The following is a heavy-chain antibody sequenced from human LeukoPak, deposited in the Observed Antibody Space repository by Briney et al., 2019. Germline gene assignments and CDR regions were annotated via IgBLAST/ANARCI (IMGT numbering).Heavy chain of an antibody. V-gene: IGHV4-59*08. D-gene: IGHD6-25*01. CDR2: IYFSGST. CDR1: GGSIGGYY. CDR3: ARFGRGPIIAASAPFDY. J-gene: IGHJ4*02. Sequence: SETLSLTCTVSGGSIGGYYWSWIREPPGRGLEWIGYIYFSGSTNYNPSLESRVTISVDTSKNQFSLKLSSVTAADTAVYYCARFGRGPIIAASAPFDYWGQGTLVTVSS.